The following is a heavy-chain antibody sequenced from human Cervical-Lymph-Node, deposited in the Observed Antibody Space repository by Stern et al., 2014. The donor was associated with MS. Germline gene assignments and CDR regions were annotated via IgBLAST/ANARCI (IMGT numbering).Heavy chain of an antibody. V-gene: IGHV3-33*06. Sequence: VQLVESGGGVVQPGRSLRLSCAASGFTFSSYGIHWVRQTPGKGLERGAVIWYDGSNKYYADSVKGRFTISRDNSENTAYLQMNSLRVEDTAVYYCAKGDSSSPLEYWGQGTLVTVSS. CDR3: AKGDSSSPLEY. CDR1: GFTFSSYG. D-gene: IGHD6-6*01. J-gene: IGHJ4*02. CDR2: IWYDGSNK.